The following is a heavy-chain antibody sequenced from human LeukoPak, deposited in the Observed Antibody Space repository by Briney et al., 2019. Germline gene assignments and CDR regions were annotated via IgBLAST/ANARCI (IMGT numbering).Heavy chain of an antibody. V-gene: IGHV1-18*01. CDR3: ARDSFKRKTYYYDSSGYFLDY. D-gene: IGHD3-22*01. Sequence: ASVTVSCKASGYTFTGYDIDWVRQATGQGLEWIGWISAYNGNTNYAQKLQGRVTMTTDTSTSTAYMELRSLRSDDTAVYYCARDSFKRKTYYYDSSGYFLDYWGQGTLVTVSS. CDR1: GYTFTGYD. J-gene: IGHJ4*02. CDR2: ISAYNGNT.